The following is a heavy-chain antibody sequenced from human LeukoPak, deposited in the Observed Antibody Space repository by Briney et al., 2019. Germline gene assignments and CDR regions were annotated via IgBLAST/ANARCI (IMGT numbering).Heavy chain of an antibody. J-gene: IGHJ4*02. D-gene: IGHD3-22*01. CDR2: IYYSGYT. V-gene: IGHV4-59*01. Sequence: PSETLSLTCTVSGGSIRSYYWSWIRQPPGKGLEWIGYIYYSGYTNYDPSLKSRVTISVDTSKNQFSLKLSSVTAADTAVYYCARYTYYYDSSTYYFAYWGQGALVTVSS. CDR3: ARYTYYYDSSTYYFAY. CDR1: GGSIRSYY.